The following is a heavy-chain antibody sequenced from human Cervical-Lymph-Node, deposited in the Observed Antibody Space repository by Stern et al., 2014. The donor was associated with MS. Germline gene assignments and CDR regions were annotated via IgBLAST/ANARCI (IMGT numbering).Heavy chain of an antibody. J-gene: IGHJ3*02. Sequence: QLVQSGAEVKKTGASVKVSCKASGYTLTSYGFSWVRQAPGQGLEWMGWISAYNANPNYAQNFQDRVTMTTNTSTSTAYMELRNLRSDDTAIYYCARFHYDKVFDIWGQGTLVTVSS. CDR1: GYTLTSYG. V-gene: IGHV1-18*01. D-gene: IGHD3-22*01. CDR2: ISAYNANP. CDR3: ARFHYDKVFDI.